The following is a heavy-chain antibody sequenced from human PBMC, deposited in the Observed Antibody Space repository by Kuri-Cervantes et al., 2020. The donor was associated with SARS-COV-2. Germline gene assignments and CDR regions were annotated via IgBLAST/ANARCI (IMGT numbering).Heavy chain of an antibody. J-gene: IGHJ3*02. D-gene: IGHD5-18*01. Sequence: GSLRLSCTVSGGSIRSSYWNWIRQPPGKGLEWMGYIYNSESTNYNPSLKSRVTMSVDTSKNQFSLKLTSVTAADTAVYYCARDQNLRDTAMFHDAFDIWGQGTMVTVSS. V-gene: IGHV4-59*01. CDR1: GGSIRSSY. CDR3: ARDQNLRDTAMFHDAFDI. CDR2: IYNSEST.